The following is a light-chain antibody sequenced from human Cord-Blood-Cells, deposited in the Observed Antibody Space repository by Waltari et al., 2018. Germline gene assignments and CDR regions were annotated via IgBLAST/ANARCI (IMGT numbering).Light chain of an antibody. CDR3: CSYAGSYV. J-gene: IGLJ1*01. V-gene: IGLV2-11*01. Sequence: QSALTQPRSVSGSPGQSVTISCTGTSSDVGGYNYVSWYQQHPGKAPKLMIYDVSKRPSGVPCRFSGSKAGDTASLTISGLQAEEEADYYCCSYAGSYVFGTGTKVTVL. CDR2: DVS. CDR1: SSDVGGYNY.